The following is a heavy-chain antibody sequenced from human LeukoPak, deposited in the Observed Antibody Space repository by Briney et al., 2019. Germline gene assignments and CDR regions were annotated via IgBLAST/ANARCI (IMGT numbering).Heavy chain of an antibody. CDR1: GFTFTKYW. CDR3: ARGLDCRSTSCYLDN. V-gene: IGHV3-7*01. Sequence: TGGSLRLSCAASGFTFTKYWMTWVRQAPGKGLEWVANIKQDGSEKFYVDSVKGRFTISRDNAKNSLDLQISSLGAEDTAVYYCARGLDCRSTSCYLDNWGQGTLVTVSS. D-gene: IGHD2-2*01. CDR2: IKQDGSEK. J-gene: IGHJ4*02.